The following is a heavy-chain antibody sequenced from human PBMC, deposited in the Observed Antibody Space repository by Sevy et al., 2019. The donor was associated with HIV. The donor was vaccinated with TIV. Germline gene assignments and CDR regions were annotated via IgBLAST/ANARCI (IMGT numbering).Heavy chain of an antibody. J-gene: IGHJ4*02. CDR2: INAGNGNT. CDR1: GYSFTYSA. CDR3: AKDAGGGSSYFDY. Sequence: ASVKVSCKASGYSFTYSAMQWVRQAPGQGLEWMGGINAGNGNTKYSQKFKGRVTITRDTSARTAYLELSSLRPEDTAVYYCAKDAGGGSSYFDYWGQGTLVTVSS. V-gene: IGHV1-3*01. D-gene: IGHD2-15*01.